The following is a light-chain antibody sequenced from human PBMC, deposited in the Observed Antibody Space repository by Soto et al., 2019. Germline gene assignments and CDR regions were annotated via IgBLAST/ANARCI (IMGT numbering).Light chain of an antibody. CDR1: SGHSSFP. V-gene: IGLV4-69*01. Sequence: QLVLTQSPSASASLGASVKLTCTLSSGHSSFPIAWHQQQPEKGPRYLMNLNSDGSHARGDGIPDRFSGSSSGAERYLTISSLQSEDEADYFCQTWGTGPIFGGGTKLTVL. J-gene: IGLJ2*01. CDR3: QTWGTGPI. CDR2: LNSDGSH.